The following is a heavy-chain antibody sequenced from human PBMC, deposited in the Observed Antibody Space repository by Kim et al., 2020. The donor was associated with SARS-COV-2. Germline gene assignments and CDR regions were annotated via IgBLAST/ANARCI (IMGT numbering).Heavy chain of an antibody. J-gene: IGHJ4*02. D-gene: IGHD3-22*01. CDR2: ISSDGNNK. Sequence: GSLRLSCEASGFTFSDYTLHWVRQAPGKGLEWVALISSDGNNKYYADSVKGRFSISRDNSKNTVYLQMNRLRVDDTAVYFCARVLRRKVVVITTGFDSWGQGTLVTVSS. V-gene: IGHV3-30*04. CDR3: ARVLRRKVVVITTGFDS. CDR1: GFTFSDYT.